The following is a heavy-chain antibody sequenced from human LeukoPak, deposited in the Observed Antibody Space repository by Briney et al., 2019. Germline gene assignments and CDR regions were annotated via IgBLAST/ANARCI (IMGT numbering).Heavy chain of an antibody. CDR3: AREAEVDTAYYYFDY. CDR1: GGTFSSYA. V-gene: IGHV1-69*13. D-gene: IGHD5-18*01. J-gene: IGHJ4*02. Sequence: SVKVSCKSSGGTFSSYAISWVRQAPGQGLEWMGGIIPIFGTANYAQKFQGRVTITADESTSTAYMELSSLRSEDTAVYYCAREAEVDTAYYYFDYWGQGTLVTVSS. CDR2: IIPIFGTA.